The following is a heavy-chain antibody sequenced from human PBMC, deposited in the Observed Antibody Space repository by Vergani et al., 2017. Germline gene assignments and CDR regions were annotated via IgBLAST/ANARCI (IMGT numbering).Heavy chain of an antibody. J-gene: IGHJ5*02. CDR1: GGSFSGYY. Sequence: QVQLQQWGAGLLKPSETLSLTCAVYGGSFSGYYWSWIGQPPGKGLEWISSVSHSGDTYFNPSLKGRVSISMDTSKNYFFLTLSSVTAADTAMYYCARRSSSYYFDIWGQGVLITVSS. CDR2: VSHSGDT. D-gene: IGHD3-22*01. V-gene: IGHV4-34*01. CDR3: ARRSSSYYFDI.